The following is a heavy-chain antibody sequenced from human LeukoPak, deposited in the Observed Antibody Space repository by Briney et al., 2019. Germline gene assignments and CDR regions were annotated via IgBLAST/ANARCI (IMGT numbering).Heavy chain of an antibody. CDR1: GYTFTGYY. J-gene: IGHJ3*02. D-gene: IGHD1-26*01. CDR2: INPSGGST. Sequence: ASVKVSCKASGYTFTGYYMHWVRQAPGQGLEWMGWINPSGGSTSYAQKFQGRVTMTRDTSTSTVYMELSSLRSEDTAVYYCAKGLIVGATKDAFDIWGQGTMVTVSS. V-gene: IGHV1-46*03. CDR3: AKGLIVGATKDAFDI.